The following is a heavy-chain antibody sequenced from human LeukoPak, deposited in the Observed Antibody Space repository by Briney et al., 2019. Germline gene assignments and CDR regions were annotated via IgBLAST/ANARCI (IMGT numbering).Heavy chain of an antibody. J-gene: IGHJ4*02. CDR2: INPNSGGT. D-gene: IGHD2-21*02. CDR3: ARGGHIVVVTAIF. CDR1: GYTFTGYY. Sequence: ASVKVSCKPSGYTFTGYYMRWVRQAPGQGLEWMGWINPNSGGTNYAQKFQGRVTMTRDTSISTAYMELSRLRSDDTAVYYCARGGHIVVVTAIFWGQGTLVTVSS. V-gene: IGHV1-2*02.